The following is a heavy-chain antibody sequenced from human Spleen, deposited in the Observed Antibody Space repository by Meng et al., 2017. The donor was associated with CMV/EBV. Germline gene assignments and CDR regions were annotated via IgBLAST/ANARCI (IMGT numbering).Heavy chain of an antibody. D-gene: IGHD3-3*01. CDR2: INHSGST. CDR3: ARELAGLFDY. CDR1: GGSFSGYY. Sequence: GSLRLSCAVYGGSFSGYYWSWIRQPPGKGLEWIGEINHSGSTNYNPSLKSRVTISVDTSKNQFSLKLSSVTAADTAVYYCARELAGLFDYWGRGLLVTVSS. V-gene: IGHV4-34*01. J-gene: IGHJ4*02.